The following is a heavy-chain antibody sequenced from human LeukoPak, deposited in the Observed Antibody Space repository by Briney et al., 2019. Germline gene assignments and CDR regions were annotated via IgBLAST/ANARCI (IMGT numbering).Heavy chain of an antibody. D-gene: IGHD1-26*01. CDR2: INPNSGGT. CDR1: GYTFTGSY. Sequence: EASVKVSCKASGYTFTGSYLHWVRQAPGQGLEWMGWINPNSGGTNYAQKFQGRVTMTRDTSISTAYMELSRLRSDDTAVYYCARAHIISGSYDRVSAFDYWGQGTQVTVSS. V-gene: IGHV1-2*02. J-gene: IGHJ4*02. CDR3: ARAHIISGSYDRVSAFDY.